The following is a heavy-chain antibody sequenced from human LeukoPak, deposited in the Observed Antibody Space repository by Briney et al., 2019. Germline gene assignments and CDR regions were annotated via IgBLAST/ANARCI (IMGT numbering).Heavy chain of an antibody. CDR2: IYWDDDK. Sequence: ESGPTLVNPTQTLTLTCIISGFSLSTSGVAGGWIRQPPGKALDWLALIYWDDDKRYSPSLKSRLTITKDTSKNQVVLTMTNMDPVDTATYYCAHVSSIAGRFGHWGQGTMVTVSS. CDR3: AHVSSIAGRFGH. J-gene: IGHJ4*02. V-gene: IGHV2-5*02. CDR1: GFSLSTSGVA. D-gene: IGHD6-6*01.